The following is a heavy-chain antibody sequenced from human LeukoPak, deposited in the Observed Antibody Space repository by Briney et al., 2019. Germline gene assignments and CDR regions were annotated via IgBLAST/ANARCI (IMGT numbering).Heavy chain of an antibody. D-gene: IGHD3-22*01. Sequence: ASVTVSCKASGYTFTSYAINWVRQAPGQGLEWMGWINTNSGNPTYAQGFTGRFVFSLDTSVSTAHLQISSLKAEDTAVYYCARDGPGRFTYYYDSSDYYQIGMNAFDIWGQGTMVTVSS. CDR1: GYTFTSYA. V-gene: IGHV7-4-1*02. CDR3: ARDGPGRFTYYYDSSDYYQIGMNAFDI. CDR2: INTNSGNP. J-gene: IGHJ3*02.